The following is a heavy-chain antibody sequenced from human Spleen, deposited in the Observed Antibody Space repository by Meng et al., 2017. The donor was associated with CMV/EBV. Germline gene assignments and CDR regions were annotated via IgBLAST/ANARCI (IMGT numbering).Heavy chain of an antibody. CDR3: ARVKGVIFDY. CDR2: IYYSGRT. D-gene: IGHD2/OR15-2a*01. J-gene: IGHJ4*02. V-gene: IGHV4-39*07. CDR1: GGSISSSSYY. Sequence: SETLSLTCTVSGGSISSSSYYWGWIRQPPGKGLEWIGSIYYSGRTYYNPSLKSRVTISVDTSKNQFSLKLSSVTAADTAVYYCARVKGVIFDYWGQGTLVTVSS.